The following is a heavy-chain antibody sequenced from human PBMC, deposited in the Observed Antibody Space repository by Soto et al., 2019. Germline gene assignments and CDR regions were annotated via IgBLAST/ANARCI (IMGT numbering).Heavy chain of an antibody. J-gene: IGHJ6*02. Sequence: GASVKVSCKASGFTFTSSAVQWVRQARGQRLEWIGWIVVGSGNTNYAQKFQERVTITRDMSTSTAYMELSSLRSEDTAVYYCAAEHTLMVYYYGMDVWGQGXTVTVSS. CDR2: IVVGSGNT. CDR1: GFTFTSSA. V-gene: IGHV1-58*01. CDR3: AAEHTLMVYYYGMDV. D-gene: IGHD2-8*01.